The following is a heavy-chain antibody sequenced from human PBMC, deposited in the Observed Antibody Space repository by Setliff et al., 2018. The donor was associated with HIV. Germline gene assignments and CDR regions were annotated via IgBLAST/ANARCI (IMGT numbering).Heavy chain of an antibody. J-gene: IGHJ4*01. CDR2: ISHSGSP. Sequence: SETLSLTCAVNDGSFSGYYWTWIRQPPGKGLEWIGEISHSGSPNYNPSLKGRVTMARYTSKNQLSLSLSTVTAADTAVYYCARDAVSQQLVLGYWGHGTLVTVSS. CDR3: ARDAVSQQLVLGY. V-gene: IGHV4-34*01. D-gene: IGHD6-13*01. CDR1: DGSFSGYY.